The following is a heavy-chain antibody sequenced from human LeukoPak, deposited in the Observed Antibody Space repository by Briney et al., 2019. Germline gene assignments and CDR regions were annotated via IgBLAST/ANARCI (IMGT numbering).Heavy chain of an antibody. CDR2: ICGSGGST. J-gene: IGHJ4*02. D-gene: IGHD3-22*01. CDR3: AKEKGPYYYDSSGSDY. CDR1: VFTFSSYA. V-gene: IGHV3-23*01. Sequence: GGSLRLSCAAPVFTFSSYAMNWVPQAPGKGLEWVSHICGSGGSTYYADSVKGRFTSSRDNSKNALYLQMHSLRAEDTAVYYCAKEKGPYYYDSSGSDYWGQGTLVTVSS.